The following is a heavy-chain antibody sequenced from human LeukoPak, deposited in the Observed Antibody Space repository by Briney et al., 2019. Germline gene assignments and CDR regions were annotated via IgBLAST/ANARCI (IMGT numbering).Heavy chain of an antibody. V-gene: IGHV4-59*08. J-gene: IGHJ6*02. D-gene: IGHD2-21*01. Sequence: SKTLSLTCTVSGGSLSSYCWSWIRQPPGKGLEWIGYIYYSGSTNYNPSLKSRVTISVDTSKNQFSLKLSSVTAADTAVYYCARLNSRSYYFPMDVWGQGTTVTVSS. CDR3: ARLNSRSYYFPMDV. CDR2: IYYSGST. CDR1: GGSLSSYC.